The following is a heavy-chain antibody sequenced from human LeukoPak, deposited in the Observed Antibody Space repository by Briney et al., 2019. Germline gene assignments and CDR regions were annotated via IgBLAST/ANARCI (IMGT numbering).Heavy chain of an antibody. Sequence: SETLSLTCAVSGGSFSSYYWSWIRQPPGKELEWIGYIYYSGTTNYNPSLNSRVTISVDTSKNQFSLKLSSVTATDTAVYYCARVPQESSCSGGTCYHHYYGMDVWGQGTTVTVSS. CDR3: ARVPQESSCSGGTCYHHYYGMDV. J-gene: IGHJ6*02. CDR1: GGSFSSYY. D-gene: IGHD2-15*01. V-gene: IGHV4-59*01. CDR2: IYYSGTT.